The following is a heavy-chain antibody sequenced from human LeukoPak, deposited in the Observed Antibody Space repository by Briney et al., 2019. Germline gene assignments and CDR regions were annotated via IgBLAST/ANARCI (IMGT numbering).Heavy chain of an antibody. Sequence: SETLSLTCAVSGGSISSSNWWSWVRQPPGKGLEWIGEIYHSGSTNYNPSLKSRVTISVDKSKNQFSLKLSSVTAADTAVYYCASGSDYVWGSYRSRQLDYWGQGTLVTVSS. CDR3: ASGSDYVWGSYRSRQLDY. J-gene: IGHJ4*02. CDR2: IYHSGST. D-gene: IGHD3-16*02. V-gene: IGHV4-4*02. CDR1: GGSISSSNW.